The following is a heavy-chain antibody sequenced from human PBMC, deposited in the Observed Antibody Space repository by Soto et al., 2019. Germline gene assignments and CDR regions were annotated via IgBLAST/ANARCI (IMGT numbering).Heavy chain of an antibody. Sequence: EVQLVESGGGLVQPGRSLRLSCAASGFTFDDYAMHWVRQAPGKGLEWVSGISWNSGSIGYADSVKGRFTISRDNAKNSLYLQMNSLRAEDTALYYCAKTISRYYYYYMDVWGKGTTVTVSS. CDR3: AKTISRYYYYYMDV. J-gene: IGHJ6*03. D-gene: IGHD3-3*01. CDR1: GFTFDDYA. V-gene: IGHV3-9*01. CDR2: ISWNSGSI.